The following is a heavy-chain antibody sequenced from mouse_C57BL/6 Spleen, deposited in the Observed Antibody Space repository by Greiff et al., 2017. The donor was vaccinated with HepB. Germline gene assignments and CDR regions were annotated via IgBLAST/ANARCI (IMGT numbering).Heavy chain of an antibody. CDR1: GYTFTSYW. D-gene: IGHD2-2*01. CDR2: IYPGNSDT. V-gene: IGHV1-5*01. CDR3: TRKRGHMVTTGAMDY. J-gene: IGHJ4*01. Sequence: EVKLMDSGTVLARPGASVKMSCKTSGYTFTSYWMHWVKQRPGQGLEWIGAIYPGNSDTSYNQKFKGKAKLTAVTSASTAYMALSSLTNEDSAVYYCTRKRGHMVTTGAMDYWGQGTSVTVSS.